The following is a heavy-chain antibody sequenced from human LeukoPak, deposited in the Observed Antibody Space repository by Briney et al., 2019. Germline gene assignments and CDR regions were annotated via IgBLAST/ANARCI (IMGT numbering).Heavy chain of an antibody. D-gene: IGHD3-9*01. J-gene: IGHJ3*02. CDR2: ISSSGSTI. Sequence: GGSLRLSCAASGFTFSDYYMSWIRQAPGKGLEWVSYISSSGSTIYYADSVKGRFTISRDNAKNSLYLQMNSLRAEDTAVYYCATSGYEGPDAFDIWGQGTMVTVSS. CDR3: ATSGYEGPDAFDI. CDR1: GFTFSDYY. V-gene: IGHV3-11*04.